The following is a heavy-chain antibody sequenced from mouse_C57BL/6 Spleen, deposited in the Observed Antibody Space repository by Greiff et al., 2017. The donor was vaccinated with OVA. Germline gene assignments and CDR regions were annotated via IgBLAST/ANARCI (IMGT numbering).Heavy chain of an antibody. CDR1: GYTFTSYW. CDR2: IYPGSGST. J-gene: IGHJ2*01. Sequence: VQLQQSGAELVKPGASVKMSCKASGYTFTSYWITWVKQRPGQGLEWIGDIYPGSGSTNYNEKFKSKATLTVDTSSSTAYMQLSSLTAEDSAVYYCARQRDYDGYYVWGQGTTLTVSS. V-gene: IGHV1-55*01. CDR3: ARQRDYDGYYV. D-gene: IGHD2-3*01.